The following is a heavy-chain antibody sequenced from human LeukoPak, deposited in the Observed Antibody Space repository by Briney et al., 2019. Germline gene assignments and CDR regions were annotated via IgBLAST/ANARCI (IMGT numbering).Heavy chain of an antibody. Sequence: GESLKISCKGSGYSFTSYWIGWVRQMPGKGLEWMGIIYPGDSDTRYSPSFQGQVTISAGKSISTAYLQWSSLKASDTAMYYCARPGYSYGDYYYMDVWGKGTTVTVSS. J-gene: IGHJ6*03. CDR1: GYSFTSYW. D-gene: IGHD5-18*01. CDR3: ARPGYSYGDYYYMDV. CDR2: IYPGDSDT. V-gene: IGHV5-51*01.